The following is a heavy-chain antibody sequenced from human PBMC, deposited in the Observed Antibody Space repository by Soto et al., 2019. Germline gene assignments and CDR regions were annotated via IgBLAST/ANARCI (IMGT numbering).Heavy chain of an antibody. CDR3: AIGRVITHDAFDI. CDR1: GFTFDDYA. V-gene: IGHV3-9*01. J-gene: IGHJ3*02. CDR2: ISWNSGSI. D-gene: IGHD3-22*01. Sequence: GGSLRLSCAASGFTFDDYAMHWVRQAPGKGLEWVSGISWNSGSIGYADSVKGRFTISRDNAKNSLYLQMNSLRAEDTALYYCAIGRVITHDAFDIWGQGTMVTVSS.